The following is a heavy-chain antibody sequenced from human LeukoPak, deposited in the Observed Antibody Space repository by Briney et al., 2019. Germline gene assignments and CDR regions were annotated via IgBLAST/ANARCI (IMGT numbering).Heavy chain of an antibody. V-gene: IGHV2-5*02. Sequence: SGPTLVNPTQTLTLTCTFSGFSLSTSGVGVGWIRQPPGKALEWPALIYWDDDKRYSPSLKSRLTITKDTSKNQVVLTMTNMDPVDTATYYCAHNRPNYYGSGSTPPAFDIWGQGTMVTVSS. CDR3: AHNRPNYYGSGSTPPAFDI. J-gene: IGHJ3*02. CDR1: GFSLSTSGVG. D-gene: IGHD3-10*01. CDR2: IYWDDDK.